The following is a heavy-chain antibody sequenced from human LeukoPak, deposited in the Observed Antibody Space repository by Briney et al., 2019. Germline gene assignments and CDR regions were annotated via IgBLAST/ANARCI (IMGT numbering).Heavy chain of an antibody. CDR3: ARFKGGTGFDY. CDR2: ISSSGKA. V-gene: IGHV4-39*01. Sequence: PSETLSLTCAVSGGSITTTDFDWAWIRQPPEQGFEWIATISSSGKAYYYPSLMSRVTISVDTSKNQFSLDVTSVTAADTGLFYCARFKGGTGFDYWGRGILVIAS. CDR1: GGSITTTDFD. J-gene: IGHJ4*02. D-gene: IGHD1-26*01.